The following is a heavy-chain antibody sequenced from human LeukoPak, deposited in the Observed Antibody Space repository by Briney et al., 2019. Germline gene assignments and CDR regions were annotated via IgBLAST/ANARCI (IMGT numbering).Heavy chain of an antibody. D-gene: IGHD3-22*01. J-gene: IGHJ4*02. V-gene: IGHV2-5*02. CDR3: AHRRHIDSSGYFVVLFDY. CDR1: GFSLSTSGVG. Sequence: SGPTLVKPTQTLTLTCTFSGFSLSTSGVGVGWIRQPPGKALEWLALIYWDDDKRYSPSLKSRLTITKDTSKNQVVLTMTNMDPVDPATYYCAHRRHIDSSGYFVVLFDYWGQGTLVTVSS. CDR2: IYWDDDK.